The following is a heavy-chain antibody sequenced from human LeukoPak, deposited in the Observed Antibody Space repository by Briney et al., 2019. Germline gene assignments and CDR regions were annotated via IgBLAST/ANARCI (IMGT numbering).Heavy chain of an antibody. CDR2: IYYSGST. Sequence: SETLSLTCTVSGGSISSSSYYWGWIRQPPGKGLEWIGSIYYSGSTYYNPSLKSRVTISVDTSKNQFSLKLSSVTAADTAVYSCARGYCTSSSCYNDYWGQGTLVTVSS. CDR3: ARGYCTSSSCYNDY. J-gene: IGHJ4*02. D-gene: IGHD2-2*02. CDR1: GGSISSSSYY. V-gene: IGHV4-39*01.